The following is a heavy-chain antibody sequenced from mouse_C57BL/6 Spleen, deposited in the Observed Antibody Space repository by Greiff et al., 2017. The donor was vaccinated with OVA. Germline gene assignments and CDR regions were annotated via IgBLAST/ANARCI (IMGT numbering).Heavy chain of an antibody. CDR1: GFSFNTYA. Sequence: EVKLMESGGGLVQPKGSLKLSCAASGFSFNTYAMNWVRQAPGKGLEWVARIRSKSNNYATYYADSVKDRFTISRDDSESMLYLQMNNLKTEDTAMYYCVRQDGYYDGYFDYWGQGTTLTVSS. CDR2: IRSKSNNYAT. V-gene: IGHV10-1*01. D-gene: IGHD2-3*01. CDR3: VRQDGYYDGYFDY. J-gene: IGHJ2*01.